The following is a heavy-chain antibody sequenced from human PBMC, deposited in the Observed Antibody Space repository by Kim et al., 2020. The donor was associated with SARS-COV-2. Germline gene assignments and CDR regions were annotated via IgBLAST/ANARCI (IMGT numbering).Heavy chain of an antibody. D-gene: IGHD2-15*01. CDR3: AKDLGLFVEGFDY. CDR1: GFTFSSYG. Sequence: GGSLRLSCAASGFTFSSYGMHWVRQAPGKGLEWVAVISYDGSNKYYAYSVKGRFTISRDNSKNTLYLQMNSLRAEDTAVYYCAKDLGLFVEGFDYWGQGTLVTVSS. CDR2: ISYDGSNK. V-gene: IGHV3-30*18. J-gene: IGHJ4*02.